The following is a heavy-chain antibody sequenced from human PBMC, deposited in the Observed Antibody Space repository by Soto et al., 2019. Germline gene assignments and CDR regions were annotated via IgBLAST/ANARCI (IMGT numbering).Heavy chain of an antibody. V-gene: IGHV4-31*03. CDR1: GGSIRSGGYY. D-gene: IGHD5-18*01. CDR3: ARSGYSYGPNPLLY. J-gene: IGHJ4*02. CDR2: IYYSGST. Sequence: SETLSLTCTVSGGSIRSGGYYWSWIRQHPGKGLEWIGYIYYSGSTYYNPSLKSRVTISVDTSKNQFSLKLSSVTAADTAVYYCARSGYSYGPNPLLYWGQGTLV.